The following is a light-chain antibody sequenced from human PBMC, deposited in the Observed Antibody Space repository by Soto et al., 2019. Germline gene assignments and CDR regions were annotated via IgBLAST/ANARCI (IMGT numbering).Light chain of an antibody. J-gene: IGKJ4*01. CDR3: QHANSFPLT. CDR2: AAS. Sequence: DIQMTHSPSSVSASVGDRVTITCRARQGISSWLAWYQQKPGKAPKLLIYAASSCQSGHPSTFSRSGSGTDFTLTLSRLQPEDFATYYCQHANSFPLTFGGGTKVEIK. CDR1: QGISSW. V-gene: IGKV1-12*01.